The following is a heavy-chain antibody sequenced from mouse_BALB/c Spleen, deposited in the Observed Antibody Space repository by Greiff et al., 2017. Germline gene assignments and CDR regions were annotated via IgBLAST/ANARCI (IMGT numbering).Heavy chain of an antibody. J-gene: IGHJ2*01. Sequence: EVKLVESGGGLVKPGGSLKLSCAASGFAFSSYDMSWVRQTPEKRLEWVAYISSGGGSTYYPDTVKGRFTISRDNAKNTLYLQMSSLKSEDTAMYYCAKYGNYVDVYYFDYWGQGTTLTVSS. CDR2: ISSGGGST. V-gene: IGHV5-12-1*01. CDR1: GFAFSSYD. CDR3: AKYGNYVDVYYFDY. D-gene: IGHD2-10*02.